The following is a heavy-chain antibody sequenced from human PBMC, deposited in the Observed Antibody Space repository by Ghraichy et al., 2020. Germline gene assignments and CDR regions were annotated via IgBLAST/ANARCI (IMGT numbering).Heavy chain of an antibody. Sequence: ASVKVSCKASGYTFTGYYMHWVRQAPGQGLEWMGWINPNSGGTNYAQKFQGRVTMTRDTSISTAYMELSRLRSDDTAVYYCARGPGIPNGYSYGNFDYWGQGTLVTVSS. CDR1: GYTFTGYY. D-gene: IGHD5-18*01. V-gene: IGHV1-2*02. CDR2: INPNSGGT. J-gene: IGHJ4*02. CDR3: ARGPGIPNGYSYGNFDY.